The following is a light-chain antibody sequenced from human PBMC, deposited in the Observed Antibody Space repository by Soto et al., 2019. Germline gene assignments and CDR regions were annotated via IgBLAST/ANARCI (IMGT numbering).Light chain of an antibody. CDR2: GAS. Sequence: EIVLTQSPGTLSLSPGERATLSCRASQSVSNNYLAWYQQKPGQAPRLLIYGASTRATGIPDRFSGSGSGTDLTLTISRLEPEDSAVYYCQQYGSSPTWTFGQGTKVDIK. CDR1: QSVSNNY. CDR3: QQYGSSPTWT. V-gene: IGKV3-20*01. J-gene: IGKJ1*01.